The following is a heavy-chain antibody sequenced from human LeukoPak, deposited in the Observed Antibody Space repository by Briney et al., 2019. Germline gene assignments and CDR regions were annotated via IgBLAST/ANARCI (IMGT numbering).Heavy chain of an antibody. D-gene: IGHD3-10*01. V-gene: IGHV4-59*12. CDR2: IYYSGST. J-gene: IGHJ4*02. CDR3: ARMTIWFGELSIFDY. CDR1: GGSISSYY. Sequence: SETLSLTCTVSGGSISSYYWSWIRQPPGKGLEWIGYIYYSGSTNYNPSLKSRVTMSVDTSKNQFSLNLNSVTAADTAVYYCARMTIWFGELSIFDYWGQGTLVTVSS.